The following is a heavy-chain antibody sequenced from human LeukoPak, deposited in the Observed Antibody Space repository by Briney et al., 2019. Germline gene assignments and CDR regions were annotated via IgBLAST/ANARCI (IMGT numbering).Heavy chain of an antibody. J-gene: IGHJ6*03. CDR2: IYYSGST. V-gene: IGHV4-39*05. D-gene: IGHD5-12*01. CDR3: AKGGGYEAQYYYYYLDV. Sequence: SETPSLTCTVSGGSISSSHYYWGWIRQPPGKGLEWIGSIYYSGSTYYTPSLKSRLTISVDTSNNQFSLKLSSVTAAGTAVYYCAKGGGYEAQYYYYYLDVWGKGTTVTISS. CDR1: GGSISSSHYY.